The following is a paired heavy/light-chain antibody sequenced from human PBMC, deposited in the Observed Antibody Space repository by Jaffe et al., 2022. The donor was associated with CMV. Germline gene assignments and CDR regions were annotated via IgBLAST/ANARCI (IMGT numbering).Heavy chain of an antibody. Sequence: QVQLVESGGGLVKPGGSLRLSCAASGFTFSDYYMSWIRQAPGKGLEWVSYISSSSSYTNYADSVKGRFTISRDNAKNSLYLQMNSLRAEDTAVYYCARVAEWEMATPFDYWGQGTLVTVSS. CDR3: ARVAEWEMATPFDY. J-gene: IGHJ4*02. D-gene: IGHD1-26*01. V-gene: IGHV3-11*06. CDR2: ISSSSSYT. CDR1: GFTFSDYY.
Light chain of an antibody. CDR2: GAS. CDR1: QSVSSN. Sequence: EIVMTQSPATLSVSPGERATLSCRASQSVSSNLAWYQQKPGQAPRLLIYGASTRATGIPARFSGSGSGTEFTLTISSLQSEDFAVYYCQQYNNWPKTFGQGTKVEIK. CDR3: QQYNNWPKT. V-gene: IGKV3-15*01. J-gene: IGKJ1*01.